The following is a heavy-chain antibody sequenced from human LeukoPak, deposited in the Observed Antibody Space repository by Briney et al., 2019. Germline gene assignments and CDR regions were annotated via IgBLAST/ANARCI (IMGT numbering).Heavy chain of an antibody. D-gene: IGHD4-23*01. CDR3: ARAGKLKDESGNSNHLFDY. Sequence: SETLSLTCAVYGGSFSGYYWSWIRQPPGKGLEWIGEINHSGSTNYNPSLKSRVTISVDTSKNQVSLKLSSVPAADTAVYYCARAGKLKDESGNSNHLFDYWGQGTLVTVSS. J-gene: IGHJ4*02. CDR2: INHSGST. CDR1: GGSFSGYY. V-gene: IGHV4-34*01.